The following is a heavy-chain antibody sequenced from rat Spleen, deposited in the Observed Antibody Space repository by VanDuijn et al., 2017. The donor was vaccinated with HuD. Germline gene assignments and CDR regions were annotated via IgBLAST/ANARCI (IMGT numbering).Heavy chain of an antibody. CDR1: GITFNNYW. J-gene: IGHJ1*01. CDR3: TRMYSTDYYWYFDF. V-gene: IGHV5-31*01. CDR2: ITNTGGSI. D-gene: IGHD1-6*01. Sequence: EVQLVESGGGLVQPGRSLKLSCVASGITFNNYWMTWIRQAPGKGLEWVASITNTGGSIYYPDSVRGRFTISRDNAKSTLYLQMDSLRSEYTATYYCTRMYSTDYYWYFDFWGPGTMVTVSS.